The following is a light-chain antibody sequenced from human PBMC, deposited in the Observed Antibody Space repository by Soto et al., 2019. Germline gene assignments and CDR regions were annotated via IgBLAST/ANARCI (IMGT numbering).Light chain of an antibody. J-gene: IGLJ1*01. V-gene: IGLV2-23*02. Sequence: QSVLAQPASVSGSPGQSITISCTATSSTVGSYKLVSWYQQHPGKAPKLMIFEVNTRPSGVSNRFSGSKSGNTASLTISGLKVEDEADYYCCSSGGSPTYVFGTGTKVTVL. CDR3: CSSGGSPTYV. CDR2: EVN. CDR1: SSTVGSYKL.